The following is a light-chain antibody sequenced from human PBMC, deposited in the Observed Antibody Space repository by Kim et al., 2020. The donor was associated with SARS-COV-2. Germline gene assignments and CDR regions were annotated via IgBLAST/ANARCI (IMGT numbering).Light chain of an antibody. Sequence: PGQSNPISCTGTSSDVGGYNYVSWYQQHPGKAPKLMIYDVSKRPSGVSNRFSGSKSGNTASLTISGLQAEDEADYYCSSYTSSSVVFGGGTQLTVL. J-gene: IGLJ2*01. CDR2: DVS. CDR3: SSYTSSSVV. CDR1: SSDVGGYNY. V-gene: IGLV2-14*04.